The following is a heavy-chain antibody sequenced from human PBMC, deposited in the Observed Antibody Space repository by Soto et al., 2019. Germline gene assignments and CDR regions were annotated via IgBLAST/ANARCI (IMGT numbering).Heavy chain of an antibody. CDR2: ISSDGSNK. CDR3: ARDDEGGSDCDLGY. D-gene: IGHD1-26*01. J-gene: IGHJ4*02. CDR1: GFTFSSHA. Sequence: QVQLVESGGGVVQPGRSLRLSCAVSGFTFSSHAMHWVRQAPGKGLEWVTLISSDGSNKYYADSVKGRFTTSRDNSKNTMYLQMNSLRVEDTAVYYCARDDEGGSDCDLGYWGQGALVTGSS. V-gene: IGHV3-30-3*01.